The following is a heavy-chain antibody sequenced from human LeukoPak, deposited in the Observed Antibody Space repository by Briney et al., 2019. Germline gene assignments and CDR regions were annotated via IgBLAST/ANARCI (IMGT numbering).Heavy chain of an antibody. CDR3: ARVPLNYYYYYMDV. J-gene: IGHJ6*03. V-gene: IGHV4-34*01. CDR1: GGSFGGYY. CDR2: INHSGST. Sequence: PSETLSLTCAVYGGSFGGYYWSWIRQPPGKGLEWIGEINHSGSTNYNPSLKSRVTISVDTSKNQFSLKLSSVTAADTAVYYCARVPLNYYYYYMDVWGKGTTVTVSS. D-gene: IGHD2-8*01.